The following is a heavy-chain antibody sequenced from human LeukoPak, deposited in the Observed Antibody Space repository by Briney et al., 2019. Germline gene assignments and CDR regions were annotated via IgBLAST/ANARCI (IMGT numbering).Heavy chain of an antibody. CDR3: VRGNFGPAQWFDP. CDR2: IWSDGNNK. V-gene: IGHV3-33*01. CDR1: GFTFSTYG. D-gene: IGHD3/OR15-3a*01. Sequence: PGGSLRLSCAATGFTFSTYGMHWVRRAPGKGLEWVAVIWSDGNNKFYADSVKGRFTFSRDNSRNTLSLQMNSLRAEDTAVYYCVRGNFGPAQWFDPWGQGTLVTVSS. J-gene: IGHJ5*02.